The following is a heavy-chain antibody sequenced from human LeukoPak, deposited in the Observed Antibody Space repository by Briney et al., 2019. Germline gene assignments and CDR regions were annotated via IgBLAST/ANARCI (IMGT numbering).Heavy chain of an antibody. CDR1: GDSISSGGCY. J-gene: IGHJ4*02. CDR3: ARQGGWGGAASLIEY. D-gene: IGHD2-15*01. Sequence: PSQSLSLTCTVSGDSISSGGCYSTWVRQHPGKGLEWIGYILHSGTTFYNPSLKRRLTISLDTPKNQFSLKLSSVTASDTGIFYSARQGGWGGAASLIEYWGQGTLVTVSS. V-gene: IGHV4-31*03. CDR2: ILHSGTT.